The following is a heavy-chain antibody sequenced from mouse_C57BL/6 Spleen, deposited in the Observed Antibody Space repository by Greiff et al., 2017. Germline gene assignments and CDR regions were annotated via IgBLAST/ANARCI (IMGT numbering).Heavy chain of an antibody. CDR3: ARHEGTGTTWFAY. CDR1: GFTFSSSG. CDR2: ISSGGSYT. V-gene: IGHV5-6*01. Sequence: EVKLVESGGDLVKPGGSLKLSCAASGFTFSSSGMSWVRQTPDKRLAWVATISSGGSYTYYPDSVKGRFTISRDNAKNTLYLQMSSLKSEDTAMYYCARHEGTGTTWFAYWGQGTLVTVSA. D-gene: IGHD4-1*01. J-gene: IGHJ3*01.